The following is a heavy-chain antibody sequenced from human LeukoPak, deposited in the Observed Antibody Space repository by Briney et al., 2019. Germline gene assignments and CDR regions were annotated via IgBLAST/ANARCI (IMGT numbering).Heavy chain of an antibody. CDR1: GYTFTSYA. J-gene: IGHJ6*02. CDR2: IIPIFGTA. V-gene: IGHV1-69*13. D-gene: IGHD3-9*01. CDR3: ATPQAAYDILTGAGNYGMDV. Sequence: SVKVSCKASGYTFTSYAISWVRQAPGQGLEWMGGIIPIFGTANYAQKFQGRVTITADESTSTAYMELSSLRSEDTAVYYCATPQAAYDILTGAGNYGMDVWGQGTTVTVSS.